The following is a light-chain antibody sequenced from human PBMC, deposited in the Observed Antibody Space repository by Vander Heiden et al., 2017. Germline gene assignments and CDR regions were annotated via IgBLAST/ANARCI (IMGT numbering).Light chain of an antibody. V-gene: IGLV1-51*01. J-gene: IGLJ2*01. CDR2: GNN. Sequence: QSVLTQPPSVSAAPGQKVTISCSGSSSIIGSTYVSWYQQLPGTAPKLLIYGNNKRPSGIPDRFSGSKSGTSATLGITGVQTGDEADYYCGTWDTSLSVVVFGGGTKLTVL. CDR1: SSIIGSTY. CDR3: GTWDTSLSVVV.